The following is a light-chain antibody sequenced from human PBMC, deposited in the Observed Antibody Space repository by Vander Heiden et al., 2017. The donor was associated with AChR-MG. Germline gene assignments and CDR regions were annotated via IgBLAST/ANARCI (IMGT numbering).Light chain of an antibody. V-gene: IGKV1-5*03. CDR2: KAS. CDR1: QSVNSW. CDR3: QQFHDYPLT. Sequence: DIQMTQSPSTLSASVGDRVTITCPASQSVNSWLAWYQQKPGRAPKLLISKASTLESGVPSRFSGSGSGTELTLTISSLQPDDFATYYCQQFHDYPLTFGGGTKVEIK. J-gene: IGKJ4*01.